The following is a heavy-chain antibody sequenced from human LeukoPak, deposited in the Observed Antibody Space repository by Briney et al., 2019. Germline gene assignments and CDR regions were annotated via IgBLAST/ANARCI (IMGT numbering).Heavy chain of an antibody. CDR1: GGSFSGYY. J-gene: IGHJ4*02. CDR3: ARVSPYGDYVQY. CDR2: INHSGST. D-gene: IGHD4-17*01. V-gene: IGHV4-34*01. Sequence: PSETLSLTCAVCGGSFSGYYWSWIRQPPGKGLEWIGEINHSGSTNYNPSLKSRVTISVDTSKNQFSLKLSSVTAADTAVYYCARVSPYGDYVQYWGQGTLVTVSS.